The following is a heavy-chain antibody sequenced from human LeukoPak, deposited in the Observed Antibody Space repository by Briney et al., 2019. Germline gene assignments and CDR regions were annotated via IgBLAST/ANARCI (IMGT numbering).Heavy chain of an antibody. J-gene: IGHJ4*02. CDR2: INHSGST. V-gene: IGHV4-34*01. D-gene: IGHD6-19*01. Sequence: SETLSLTCAVYGGSFSGYYWSWIRQPPGKGLEWIGEINHSGSTNYNPSLKSRVTISVDTSKNQFSLKLSSVTAADTAVYYCARDGPSSGWYSSHDYWGQGTLVTVSS. CDR1: GGSFSGYY. CDR3: ARDGPSSGWYSSHDY.